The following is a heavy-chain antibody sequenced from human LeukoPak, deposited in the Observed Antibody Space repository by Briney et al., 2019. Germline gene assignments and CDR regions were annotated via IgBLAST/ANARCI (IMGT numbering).Heavy chain of an antibody. J-gene: IGHJ4*02. CDR3: ATGVPFDY. D-gene: IGHD3-10*01. CDR2: FDPVEDKI. CDR1: GYTLTQLS. V-gene: IGHV1-24*01. Sequence: ASVKVSCKVSGYTLTQLSIHWVRQDPGKGLEWMGGFDPVEDKIVYAQKFQGRVTMTEDTSTDTAYMELNRLTSEDTAVYYCATGVPFDYWGQGTLVTVSS.